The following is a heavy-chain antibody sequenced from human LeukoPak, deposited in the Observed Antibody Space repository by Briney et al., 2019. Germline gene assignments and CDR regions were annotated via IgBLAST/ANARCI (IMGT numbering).Heavy chain of an antibody. J-gene: IGHJ4*02. CDR1: GASISSYY. CDR3: ARGRNHGSGSFSYDC. CDR2: IYYSGST. Sequence: SETLSLTCTVSGASISSYYWSWIRQPPGKGLEWIGYIYYSGSTNYNPSLKSRVTISVDTSKNQFSLKLSSVTAADTAVYCCARGRNHGSGSFSYDCWGQGTLVTVSS. V-gene: IGHV4-59*01. D-gene: IGHD3-10*01.